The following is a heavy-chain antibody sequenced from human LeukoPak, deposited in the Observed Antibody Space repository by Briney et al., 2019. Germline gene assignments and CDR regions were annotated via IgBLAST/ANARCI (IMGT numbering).Heavy chain of an antibody. Sequence: GESLKISCKGSGYSFTSYWIGWVRQMPGKGLAWMGIIYPGDSDTRYSPSFQGQVTISADKSISTAYLQWSSLKASDTAMYYCARLATDYDSSGYYPHFDYWGQGTLVTVSS. J-gene: IGHJ4*02. D-gene: IGHD3-22*01. CDR3: ARLATDYDSSGYYPHFDY. V-gene: IGHV5-51*01. CDR1: GYSFTSYW. CDR2: IYPGDSDT.